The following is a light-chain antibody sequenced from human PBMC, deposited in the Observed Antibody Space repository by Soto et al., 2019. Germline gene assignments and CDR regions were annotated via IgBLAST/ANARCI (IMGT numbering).Light chain of an antibody. CDR2: DAS. V-gene: IGKV3-20*01. Sequence: EIVLTQSPATLSLSPGERATLSCRASQGVSSSLAWYQQKPGQPPRLLIYDASTRATGIPARFSGSGSGTDLTLTISRLEPADFAVYFCQQYDRSPLTFGGGHKGDIK. CDR1: QGVSSS. CDR3: QQYDRSPLT. J-gene: IGKJ4*01.